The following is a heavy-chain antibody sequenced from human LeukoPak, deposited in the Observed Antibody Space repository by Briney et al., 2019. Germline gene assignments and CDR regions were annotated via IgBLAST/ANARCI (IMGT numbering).Heavy chain of an antibody. D-gene: IGHD3-3*01. CDR3: ARAAELDYDFWSGYYSRPFDP. Sequence: SETLSLTCTVSGGSISSSSYYWGWIRQPPGKGLEWIGSIYYSGSTYYNPSLKSRVTISVDTSKNQFSLKLSSVTAADTAVYYCARAAELDYDFWSGYYSRPFDPWGQGTLVTVSS. J-gene: IGHJ5*02. CDR2: IYYSGST. V-gene: IGHV4-39*07. CDR1: GGSISSSSYY.